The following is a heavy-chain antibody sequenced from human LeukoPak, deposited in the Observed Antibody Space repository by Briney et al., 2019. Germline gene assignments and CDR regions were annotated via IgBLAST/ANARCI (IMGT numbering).Heavy chain of an antibody. CDR1: GFTFSSYA. V-gene: IGHV3-23*01. J-gene: IGHJ4*02. CDR3: AKEDDFWSGYFGYYFDY. D-gene: IGHD3-3*01. Sequence: LSGGSLRLSCAAPGFTFSSYAMSWVRQAPGKGLEWVSAISGSGGSTYYADSVKGRFTISRDNSKNTLYLQMNSLRAEDTAVYYCAKEDDFWSGYFGYYFDYWGQGTLVTVSS. CDR2: ISGSGGST.